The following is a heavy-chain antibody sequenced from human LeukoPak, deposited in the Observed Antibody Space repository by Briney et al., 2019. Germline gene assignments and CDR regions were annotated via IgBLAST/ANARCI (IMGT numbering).Heavy chain of an antibody. D-gene: IGHD2-2*01. CDR3: ARELGVRAGDYFDN. CDR2: INGDWSST. Sequence: PGGSLRLSCAASGFTFSSYLMHWVRQAPGKGLVWVARINGDWSSTLYADPVKGRFTISRDNAKNTLFLQMNSLRAEDTAVYSCARELGVRAGDYFDNWGQGTLVTVSS. J-gene: IGHJ4*02. CDR1: GFTFSSYL. V-gene: IGHV3-74*03.